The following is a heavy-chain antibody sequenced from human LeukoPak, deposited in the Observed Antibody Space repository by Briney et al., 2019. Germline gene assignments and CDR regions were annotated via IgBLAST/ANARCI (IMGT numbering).Heavy chain of an antibody. CDR1: GFTFSTYA. Sequence: GGSLRLSCAASGFTFSTYAMTWVRQVPGKGLEWVGFIRSKAYGETADYAASVKGRFTISRDDSKAIAYLQMNSLKTEDTAVYHCTRDRGAYNLYDYWGQGTLVTVSS. J-gene: IGHJ4*02. D-gene: IGHD1-1*01. V-gene: IGHV3-49*04. CDR2: IRSKAYGETA. CDR3: TRDRGAYNLYDY.